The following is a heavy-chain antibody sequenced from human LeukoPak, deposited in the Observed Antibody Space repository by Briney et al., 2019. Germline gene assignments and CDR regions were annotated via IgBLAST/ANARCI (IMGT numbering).Heavy chain of an antibody. CDR3: AKDRTVGASYWYFDL. V-gene: IGHV3-7*03. D-gene: IGHD1-26*01. CDR1: GFTFSSHW. Sequence: PGGSLRLSCAAFGFTFSSHWMSWVRQAPGKGLEWVANIKQDGSEKYYVDSVKGRFTISRDSSKNTLFLHMNTLRAEDTAIYYCAKDRTVGASYWYFDLWGRGTLVTVSS. CDR2: IKQDGSEK. J-gene: IGHJ2*01.